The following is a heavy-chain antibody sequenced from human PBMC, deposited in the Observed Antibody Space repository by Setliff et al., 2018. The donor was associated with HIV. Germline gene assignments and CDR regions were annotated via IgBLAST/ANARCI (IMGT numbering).Heavy chain of an antibody. D-gene: IGHD3-10*01. Sequence: GGSLRLSCAASGFTFGDYVMSWVRQAPGKGLEWVSTIYSDGNTYHADSVKGRFTISRDNSKNTLYLQMNRLRAEDTAVYYCASSYDALLLVNWGQGALVTVSS. CDR2: IYSDGNT. J-gene: IGHJ4*02. V-gene: IGHV3-66*01. CDR1: GFTFGDYV. CDR3: ASSYDALLLVN.